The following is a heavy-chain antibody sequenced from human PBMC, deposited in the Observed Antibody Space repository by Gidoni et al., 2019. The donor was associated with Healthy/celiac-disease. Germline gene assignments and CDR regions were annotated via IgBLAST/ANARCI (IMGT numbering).Heavy chain of an antibody. V-gene: IGHV4-61*02. CDR3: AREGDLGYCSGGSCYPSDY. CDR2: IYTSGST. Sequence: QVQLQESGPGLVKPSQTLSLTCTVPGGSISRGSYDWSWIRQPAGKGLEWIGRIYTSGSTNYTPSLTSRVTISVDTSKNQFSLKLSSVTAADTAVYYCAREGDLGYCSGGSCYPSDYWGQGTLVTVSS. CDR1: GGSISRGSYD. J-gene: IGHJ4*02. D-gene: IGHD2-15*01.